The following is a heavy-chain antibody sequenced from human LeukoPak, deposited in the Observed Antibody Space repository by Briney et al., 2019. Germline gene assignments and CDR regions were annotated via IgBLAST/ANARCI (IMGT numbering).Heavy chain of an antibody. CDR1: GFTFSLYW. J-gene: IGHJ4*02. CDR3: ARSNQADDY. Sequence: GGSLRLSCAASGFTFSLYWMHWVRQVPGQGLVWVSRINPGGSSTAYADSVKGRFTISRDNAKNTLYLQMDSLSADDTGVYYCARSNQADDYWGQGTLVTVSS. CDR2: INPGGSST. V-gene: IGHV3-74*01. D-gene: IGHD1-14*01.